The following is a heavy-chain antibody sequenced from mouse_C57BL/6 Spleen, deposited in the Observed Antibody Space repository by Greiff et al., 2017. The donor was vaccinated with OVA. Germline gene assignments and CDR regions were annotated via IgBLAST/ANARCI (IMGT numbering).Heavy chain of an antibody. D-gene: IGHD1-1*01. CDR3: ARRITTVVAPFDY. CDR2: INLSTGGT. V-gene: IGHV1-42*01. Sequence: VQLQQSGPELVKPGASVKISCKASVYSFTGYYINWVKQSPETSLEWIGEINLSTGGTTYNQKFKAKATLTVDKASSTAYMQLKSLTSEDSAVYYCARRITTVVAPFDYGGQGTTRTVSS. J-gene: IGHJ2*01. CDR1: VYSFTGYY.